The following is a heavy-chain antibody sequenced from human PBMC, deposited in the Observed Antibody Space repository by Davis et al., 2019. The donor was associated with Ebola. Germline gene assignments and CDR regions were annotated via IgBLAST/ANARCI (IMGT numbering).Heavy chain of an antibody. CDR1: GYTFTGYY. CDR3: ARCRKLEGYYYYGMDV. D-gene: IGHD6-6*01. Sequence: ASVKVSCKASGYTFTGYYMHWVRQAPGQGLEWMGWINPNSGGTNYAQKFQGWVTMTRDTSISTAYMELSRLRSDDTAVYYCARCRKLEGYYYYGMDVWGQGTTVTVSS. J-gene: IGHJ6*02. CDR2: INPNSGGT. V-gene: IGHV1-2*04.